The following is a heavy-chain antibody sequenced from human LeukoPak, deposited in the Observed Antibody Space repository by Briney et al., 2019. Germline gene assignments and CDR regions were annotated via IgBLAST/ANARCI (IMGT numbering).Heavy chain of an antibody. J-gene: IGHJ4*02. V-gene: IGHV3-30*10. D-gene: IGHD6-13*01. CDR2: ISYNGRNI. Sequence: PGGSLRLSCAASGFTFSSYAMHWVRQAPGEGLEWVAVISYNGRNIYYTDSVKGRFSISRDNSKNTLYLHMNSLRGEDTAVYFCARDGSQGAADYYFDYWGQGTLVTVSP. CDR1: GFTFSSYA. CDR3: ARDGSQGAADYYFDY.